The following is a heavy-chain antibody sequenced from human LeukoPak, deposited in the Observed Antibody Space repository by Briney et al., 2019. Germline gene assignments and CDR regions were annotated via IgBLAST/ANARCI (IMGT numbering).Heavy chain of an antibody. CDR3: GTLLSNGPFDY. CDR1: GYTFTGYY. V-gene: IGHV1-2*02. Sequence: ASVKVSCKASGYTFTGYYMHWVRQAPGQGLEWMGYIYPNTGATKYAQKFQGRVAMTRDTSISTAYMELSGLRSDDTAVYYCGTLLSNGPFDYWGQGSLVTVSS. J-gene: IGHJ4*02. CDR2: IYPNTGAT.